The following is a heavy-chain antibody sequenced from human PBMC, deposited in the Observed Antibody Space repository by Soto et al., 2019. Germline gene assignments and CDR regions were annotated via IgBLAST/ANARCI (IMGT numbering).Heavy chain of an antibody. D-gene: IGHD2-8*02. Sequence: QVQLQQWGAGLLKPSETLSLTCAVYGGSFSGYYWTWIRQPPGTGLEWIGEINHSGSTNYNPSLNRRVSLSVATSKNQFSLKLTSVTAADTAVYYCARDKITGLFNYWGQGTLVTVSS. J-gene: IGHJ4*02. CDR3: ARDKITGLFNY. CDR2: INHSGST. CDR1: GGSFSGYY. V-gene: IGHV4-34*01.